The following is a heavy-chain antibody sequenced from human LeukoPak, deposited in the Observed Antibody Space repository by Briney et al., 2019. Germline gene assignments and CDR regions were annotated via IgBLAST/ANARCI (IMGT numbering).Heavy chain of an antibody. V-gene: IGHV3-53*01. CDR3: XXDXYGXNSAFDY. CDR1: GFTVSSNY. CDR2: IYSGGST. J-gene: IGHJ4*02. Sequence: SLXXSXAAAGFTVSSNYMSWVRQAPGKGLEWVSVIYSGGSTYYADSVKGRFTISRDNSKNTLYLQMNSMRAEDKAVYYWXXDXYGXNSAFDYWGQGXLVTVSS. D-gene: IGHD4-23*01.